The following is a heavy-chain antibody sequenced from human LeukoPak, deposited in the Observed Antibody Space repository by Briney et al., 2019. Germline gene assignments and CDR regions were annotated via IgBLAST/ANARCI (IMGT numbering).Heavy chain of an antibody. J-gene: IGHJ4*02. V-gene: IGHV3-30*02. CDR3: AKDLNFSEDY. CDR1: GFTFSSYN. D-gene: IGHD2/OR15-2a*01. Sequence: GGSLRLSCAASGFTFSSYNMIWVRQAPGKGLEWVAFIRYDGSNKYYADSVKGRFTISKDNSKNTLYLQMNSLRAEDTAVYYCAKDLNFSEDYWGQGTLVTVSS. CDR2: IRYDGSNK.